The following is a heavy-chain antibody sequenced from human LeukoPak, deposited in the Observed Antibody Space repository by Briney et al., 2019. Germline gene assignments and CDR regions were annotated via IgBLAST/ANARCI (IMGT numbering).Heavy chain of an antibody. CDR3: AKGQELDDGVFDS. D-gene: IGHD1-1*01. V-gene: IGHV3-23*01. Sequence: GGSLRLSCAASGFTFSSIAMTWVRQAPGKGLEWVSTIRSNGETTYNADSVKGRFTISRDNSKKTLYLQLNSLRVEDTAIYYCAKGQELDDGVFDSWGQGTLVTVSS. CDR1: GFTFSSIA. CDR2: IRSNGETT. J-gene: IGHJ4*02.